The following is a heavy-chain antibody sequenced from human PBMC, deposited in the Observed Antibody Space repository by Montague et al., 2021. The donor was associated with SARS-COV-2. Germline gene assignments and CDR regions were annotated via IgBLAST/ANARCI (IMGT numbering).Heavy chain of an antibody. D-gene: IGHD3-10*01. V-gene: IGHV4-59*13. J-gene: IGHJ2*01. CDR2: IYKNEST. Sequence: SETLSLTCTVSGGSISSYYWSWIRQPQGKGMEWIGFIYKNESTNYNHYLKSRGTISVDTSKNQFSLKLSSLTAADTAVYYCARVSITKVRAVTRWYFDLWGRGTLVTVSS. CDR3: ARVSITKVRAVTRWYFDL. CDR1: GGSISSYY.